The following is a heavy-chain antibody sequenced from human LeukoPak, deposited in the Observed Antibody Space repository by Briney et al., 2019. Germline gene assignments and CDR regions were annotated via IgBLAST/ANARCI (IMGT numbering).Heavy chain of an antibody. J-gene: IGHJ4*02. CDR3: ARWVGYGDYFDY. D-gene: IGHD4-17*01. CDR1: GGSISSGSYY. CDR2: IYTSGST. V-gene: IGHV4-61*02. Sequence: PSETLSLTCTVSGGSISSGSYYWSWIRQPAGKGLEWIGRIYTSGSTNYNPSLKSRVTISVDMSKNQFSLKLSSVTAADTAVYYCARWVGYGDYFDYWGQGTLVTVSS.